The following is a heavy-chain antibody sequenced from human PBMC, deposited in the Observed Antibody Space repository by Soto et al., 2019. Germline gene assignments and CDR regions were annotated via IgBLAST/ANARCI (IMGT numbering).Heavy chain of an antibody. J-gene: IGHJ4*02. CDR1: GGSISSSSYY. CDR3: ARSSKGYYDSSGVDY. D-gene: IGHD3-22*01. Sequence: SETLSLTCTVSGGSISSSSYYWGWIRQPPGKGLEWFGSIYYSGSTYYNPSLKSRGTISVDTSKTQFSLKLSSVTAADTAVYYCARSSKGYYDSSGVDYWGQGTLVTVSS. V-gene: IGHV4-39*01. CDR2: IYYSGST.